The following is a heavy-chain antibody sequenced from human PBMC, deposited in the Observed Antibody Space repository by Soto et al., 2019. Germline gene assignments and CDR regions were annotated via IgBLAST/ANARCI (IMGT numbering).Heavy chain of an antibody. D-gene: IGHD2-15*01. J-gene: IGHJ4*02. Sequence: PGKGLESVSAICGSGGSTYYADSVKGRFTISRDNSKNMLYLQMNNLRAEDTAVYYCAKAQGGSYFDYWGQGTLVTVSS. CDR2: ICGSGGST. CDR3: AKAQGGSYFDY. V-gene: IGHV3-23*01.